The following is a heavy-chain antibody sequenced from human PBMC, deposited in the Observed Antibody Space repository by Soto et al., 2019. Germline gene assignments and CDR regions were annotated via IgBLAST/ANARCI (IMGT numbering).Heavy chain of an antibody. CDR1: GGSFSGYY. Sequence: QVQLQQWGAGLLKPSETLSLTCAVYGGSFSGYYWSWIRQPPGKGLEWIGEINHSGSTNYTPSLKSRVTISVDTSKNQFSRKLSSVTAADTAVYYCARRVLRATWVDYWGQGTLVTVSS. CDR2: INHSGST. J-gene: IGHJ4*02. V-gene: IGHV4-34*01. CDR3: ARRVLRATWVDY. D-gene: IGHD5-12*01.